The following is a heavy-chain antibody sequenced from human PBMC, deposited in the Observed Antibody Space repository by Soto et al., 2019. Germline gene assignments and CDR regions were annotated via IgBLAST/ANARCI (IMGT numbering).Heavy chain of an antibody. V-gene: IGHV3-33*01. D-gene: IGHD1-26*01. CDR2: IWYDGSNK. Sequence: PGGSLRLSCAASGFTFSSYGMHWVRQAPGKGLEWVAVIWYDGSNKYYADSVKGRFTISRDNSKNTLYLQMNSLRAEDTAVYYCARDRRWELLWFSALDYWGQGTLVTVSS. J-gene: IGHJ4*02. CDR3: ARDRRWELLWFSALDY. CDR1: GFTFSSYG.